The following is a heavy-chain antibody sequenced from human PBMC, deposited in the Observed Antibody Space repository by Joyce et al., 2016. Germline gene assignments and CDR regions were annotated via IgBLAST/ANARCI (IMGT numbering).Heavy chain of an antibody. J-gene: IGHJ3*02. Sequence: QVQLQESGPGLVQASGTLTLTCAVSGASISSTQWWIWVRQPPGKGLEWIGEIYHIGSTNYNSSLKSRVTLSVDKSKNQFSLKLNSVTAADTAVYYCANARYCSGGGCYGGHRGSAFDIWGQGTMVTVSS. V-gene: IGHV4-4*02. CDR1: GASISSTQW. CDR2: IYHIGST. CDR3: ANARYCSGGGCYGGHRGSAFDI. D-gene: IGHD2-15*01.